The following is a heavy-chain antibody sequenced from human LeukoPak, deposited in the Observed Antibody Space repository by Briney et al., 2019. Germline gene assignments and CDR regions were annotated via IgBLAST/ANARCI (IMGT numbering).Heavy chain of an antibody. CDR1: GFNFSSYS. CDR2: ISSSSSTI. CDR3: ARDLTGYARYFDY. D-gene: IGHD3-9*01. Sequence: GGSLRPSCAASGFNFSSYSMNWVRQAPGKGLEGVSYISSSSSTIYYADSVKGRFTISRDNAKNSLYLQMNSLRAEDTAVYYCARDLTGYARYFDYWGQGTLVTVSS. V-gene: IGHV3-48*01. J-gene: IGHJ4*02.